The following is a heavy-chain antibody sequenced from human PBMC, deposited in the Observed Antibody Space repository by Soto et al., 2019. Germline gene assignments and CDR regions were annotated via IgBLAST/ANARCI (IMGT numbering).Heavy chain of an antibody. Sequence: EVQLVESGGGLVQPGGSLRLSCAASRFTFSDYSMNWVRQAPGKGLEWVSYISGGSSTIYYADSVKGRFTVSRDNAKNLLYLQVNSLRDEDMAVYYCARSGSGGLLNWFDPWGQGTLVIVSS. CDR3: ARSGSGGLLNWFDP. D-gene: IGHD2-15*01. J-gene: IGHJ5*02. V-gene: IGHV3-48*02. CDR2: ISGGSSTI. CDR1: RFTFSDYS.